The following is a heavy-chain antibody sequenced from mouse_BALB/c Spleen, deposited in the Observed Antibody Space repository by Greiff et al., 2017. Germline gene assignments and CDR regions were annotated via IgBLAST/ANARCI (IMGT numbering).Heavy chain of an antibody. CDR3: TRYYDYDDGYYFDY. V-gene: IGHV1S22*01. Sequence: LQQPGSELVRPGASVKLSCKASGYTFTSYWMHWVKQRPGQGLEWIGNIYPGSGSTNYDEKFKSKATLTVDTSSSTAYMQLSSLTSEDSAVYYCTRYYDYDDGYYFDYWGQGTTLTVSS. J-gene: IGHJ2*01. D-gene: IGHD2-4*01. CDR2: IYPGSGST. CDR1: GYTFTSYW.